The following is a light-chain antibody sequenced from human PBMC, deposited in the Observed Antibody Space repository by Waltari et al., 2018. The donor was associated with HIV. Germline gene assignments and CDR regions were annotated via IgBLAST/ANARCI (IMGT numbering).Light chain of an antibody. J-gene: IGLJ3*02. CDR3: QSYDSSLSAWV. CDR1: SSNIGAQYA. CDR2: GNS. Sequence: QSVLTQPPSVSGAPGQRVTISCTGSSSNIGAQYAVHWYQHVPGTAPKVLIYGNSDRPSGVPDRFSGSKSGTSASLVITGLQAEDEANYYYQSYDSSLSAWVFGGGTKLTVL. V-gene: IGLV1-40*01.